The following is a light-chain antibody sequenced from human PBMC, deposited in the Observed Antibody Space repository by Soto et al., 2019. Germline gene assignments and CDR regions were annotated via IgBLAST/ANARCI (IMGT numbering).Light chain of an antibody. J-gene: IGLJ1*01. CDR2: GSN. Sequence: QAVVTQPSSVSGAPGQNITISCAGSSSNIGAGFDVHWYQQLPGAAPKLLIHGSNNRPSGVPDRFSGSKSDTSASLAVTGLQVEDEADYYCQSYDSGLTDYVFGGGTKVTVL. CDR3: QSYDSGLTDYV. V-gene: IGLV1-40*01. CDR1: SSNIGAGFD.